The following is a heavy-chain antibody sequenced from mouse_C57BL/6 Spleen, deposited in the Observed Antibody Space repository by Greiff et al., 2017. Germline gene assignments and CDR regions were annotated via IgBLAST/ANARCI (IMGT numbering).Heavy chain of an antibody. CDR3: ARDRGSRGFDY. CDR1: GFTFSSYA. J-gene: IGHJ2*01. V-gene: IGHV5-4*01. D-gene: IGHD1-1*01. Sequence: EVQRVESGGGLVKPGGSLKLSCAASGFTFSSYAMSWVRQTPEKRLEWVATVSDGGRYNYYPDNVKGRFTISRDNAKNNLYLQMSHLKSEDTAMYYCARDRGSRGFDYWGQGTTLTVSS. CDR2: VSDGGRYN.